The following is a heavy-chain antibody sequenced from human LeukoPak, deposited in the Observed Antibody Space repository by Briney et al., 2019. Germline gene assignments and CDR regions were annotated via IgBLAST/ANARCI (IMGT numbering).Heavy chain of an antibody. CDR3: AKDRSITPGY. CDR1: GFTFSSYA. Sequence: PGGSLRLSCAASGFTFSSYAMCWVRQAPGKGLEWVSTISAGGGSTYYADSVGGRFTISRDNPKNTLFLQMNSLRAEDTAVYYCAKDRSITPGYWGQGTLVTVSS. J-gene: IGHJ4*02. V-gene: IGHV3-23*01. D-gene: IGHD3-10*01. CDR2: ISAGGGST.